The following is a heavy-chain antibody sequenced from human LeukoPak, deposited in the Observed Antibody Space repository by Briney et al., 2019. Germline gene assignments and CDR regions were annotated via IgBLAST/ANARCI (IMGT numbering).Heavy chain of an antibody. CDR3: ARLREGDYHFDY. V-gene: IGHV3-74*01. D-gene: IGHD4-17*01. J-gene: IGHJ4*02. CDR2: INGDGSRT. CDR1: GFTFSSYW. Sequence: PGGSLRLSCAASGFTFSSYWMNWVRQAPGKGLVWVPRINGDGSRTTYADSVKGRFTISRDNAKNTLYLQMNSLRAEDTAVYYCARLREGDYHFDYWGQGTLVTVSS.